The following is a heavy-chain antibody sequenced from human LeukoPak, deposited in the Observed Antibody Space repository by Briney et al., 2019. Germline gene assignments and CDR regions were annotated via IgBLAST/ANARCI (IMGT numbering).Heavy chain of an antibody. J-gene: IGHJ4*02. CDR3: ARRASSSSSIYFDY. CDR1: GGSISSYS. V-gene: IGHV4-59*01. Sequence: KTSETLSLTCTVSGGSISSYSWSWIRQPPGRGLECIGYIYNSGSTNYNPSLKSRVTISVDTSKNLFSLKLNSVTAADTAVYYCARRASSSSSIYFDYWGQGTLVTVSS. D-gene: IGHD6-6*01. CDR2: IYNSGST.